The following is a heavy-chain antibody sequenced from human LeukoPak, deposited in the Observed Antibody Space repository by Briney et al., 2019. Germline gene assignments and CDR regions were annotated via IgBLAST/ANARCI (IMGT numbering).Heavy chain of an antibody. J-gene: IGHJ6*02. CDR1: GFTFSSYT. Sequence: GGSLRPSCAASGFTFSSYTMTWVRQAPGKGLKWVSSISSSSSYIYYADSVKGRLTISRDNAKNSLYLQMNSLRAEDTAVYYCARDPTPRYCSGGSCYTHYGMDVWGQGTTVTVSS. CDR2: ISSSSSYI. CDR3: ARDPTPRYCSGGSCYTHYGMDV. D-gene: IGHD2-15*01. V-gene: IGHV3-21*01.